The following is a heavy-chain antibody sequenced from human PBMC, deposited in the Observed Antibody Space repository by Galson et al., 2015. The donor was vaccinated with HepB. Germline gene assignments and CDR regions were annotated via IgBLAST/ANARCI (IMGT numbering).Heavy chain of an antibody. D-gene: IGHD1-14*01. V-gene: IGHV3-15*01. CDR1: GFSFTNAW. CDR2: FKSKTDGETT. Sequence: SLRLSCAASGFSFTNAWMSWVRQAPGKGLEWVGRFKSKTDGETTDFGTPVKGRFTISRDDSRNTLNLQMDNLKTEDTAVYYCSIISGINDVCCHLDYWGQGALVTVSS. J-gene: IGHJ4*02. CDR3: SIISGINDVCCHLDY.